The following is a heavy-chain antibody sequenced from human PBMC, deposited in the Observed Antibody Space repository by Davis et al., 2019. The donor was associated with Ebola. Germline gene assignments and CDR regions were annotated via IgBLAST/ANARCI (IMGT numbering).Heavy chain of an antibody. CDR2: IYYSGST. Sequence: MPSETLSLTCTVSGGSISSGGYYWSWIRQHPGKGLEWIGYIYYSGSTYYNPSLKSRVTISVDTSKNQFSLKLSSVTAADTAVYYCARFCVTMVRGVIINSSWFDPWGQGTLVTVSS. CDR1: GGSISSGGYY. J-gene: IGHJ5*02. V-gene: IGHV4-31*03. D-gene: IGHD3-10*01. CDR3: ARFCVTMVRGVIINSSWFDP.